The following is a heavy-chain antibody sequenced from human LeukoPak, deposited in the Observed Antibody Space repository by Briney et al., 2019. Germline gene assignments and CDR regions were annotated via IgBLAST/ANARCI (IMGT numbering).Heavy chain of an antibody. J-gene: IGHJ5*02. Sequence: ASVKVSCKASGYTFTSYAMNWVRQAPGQGLEWMGWINTNTGNPTYAQGFTGRFVFSLDTSVSTAYLQISSLKAEGTAVYYCARDGYYYDSSGLNWFDPWGQGTLVTVSS. CDR1: GYTFTSYA. CDR3: ARDGYYYDSSGLNWFDP. D-gene: IGHD3-22*01. CDR2: INTNTGNP. V-gene: IGHV7-4-1*02.